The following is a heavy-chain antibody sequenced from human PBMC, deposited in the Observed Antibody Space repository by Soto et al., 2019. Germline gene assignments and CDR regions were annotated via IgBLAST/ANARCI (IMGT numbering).Heavy chain of an antibody. Sequence: PGGSLRLSCAASGFTFTRYGMHWVRQAPGKGLEWVAVISYHGKNTFYGDSVQGRFTISRDTSKNSLYLQMSSLRAEDTAVYYCAKEHSSGWPNFDNWGQGTLVTVSS. V-gene: IGHV3-30*18. CDR3: AKEHSSGWPNFDN. CDR1: GFTFTRYG. CDR2: ISYHGKNT. J-gene: IGHJ4*02. D-gene: IGHD6-19*01.